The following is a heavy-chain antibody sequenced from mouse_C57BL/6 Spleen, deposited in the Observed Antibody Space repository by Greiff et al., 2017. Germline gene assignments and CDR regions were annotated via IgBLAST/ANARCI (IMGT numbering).Heavy chain of an antibody. CDR1: GYSITSGYY. J-gene: IGHJ4*01. CDR2: ISYDGSN. Sequence: DVQLQESGPGLVKPSQSLSLTCSVTGYSITSGYYWNWIRQFPGNKLEWMGYISYDGSNNYNPSLKNRISITRDTSKNQFFLKLNSVTTEDTATYYCARGSVSYAMDYWGQGTSVTVSS. CDR3: ARGSVSYAMDY. V-gene: IGHV3-6*01.